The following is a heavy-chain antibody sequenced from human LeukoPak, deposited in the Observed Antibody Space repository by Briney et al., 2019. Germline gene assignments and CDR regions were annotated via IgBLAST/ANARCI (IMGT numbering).Heavy chain of an antibody. CDR1: GFTFSSYG. J-gene: IGHJ4*02. CDR3: ANEAYYDSSGYID. D-gene: IGHD3-22*01. Sequence: PGGSLRLSCAASGFTFSSYGMHWVRQAPGKGLEWVAVISYDGSNKYYADSVKGRFTISRDNSKSTLYLQMNSLRAEDTAVYYCANEAYYDSSGYIDWGQGTLVTVSS. V-gene: IGHV3-30*18. CDR2: ISYDGSNK.